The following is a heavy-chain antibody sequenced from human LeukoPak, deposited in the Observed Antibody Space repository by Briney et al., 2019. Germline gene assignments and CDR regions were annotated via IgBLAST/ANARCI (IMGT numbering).Heavy chain of an antibody. D-gene: IGHD4-11*01. J-gene: IGHJ4*02. CDR2: IKEDGSEK. CDR1: GFTFSSYW. V-gene: IGHV3-7*04. CDR3: AGYDYSTYSLKY. Sequence: SGGSLRLSCAASGFTFSSYWMTWVRQAPGTGLEWVANIKEDGSEKNYLDSVKGRFTISRDNAKTSLYLHMNSLRAEDTAVYYCAGYDYSTYSLKYWGQGTLVTVSS.